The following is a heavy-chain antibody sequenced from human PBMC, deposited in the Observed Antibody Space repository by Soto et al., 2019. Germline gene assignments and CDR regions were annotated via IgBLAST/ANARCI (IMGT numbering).Heavy chain of an antibody. Sequence: GXSLILSCAASGFTFSSYSMNCVRQAPLKGLEWVSYISSSSSTIYYADSVKGRFTISRDNAKNSLYLQMNSLRDEDTAVYYCARPEYSSSSYGMDVWGQGTTVTVSS. D-gene: IGHD6-6*01. CDR1: GFTFSSYS. J-gene: IGHJ6*02. CDR2: ISSSSSTI. V-gene: IGHV3-48*02. CDR3: ARPEYSSSSYGMDV.